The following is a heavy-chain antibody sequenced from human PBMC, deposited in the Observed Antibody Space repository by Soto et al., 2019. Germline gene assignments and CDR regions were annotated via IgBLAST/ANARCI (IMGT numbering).Heavy chain of an antibody. CDR2: ISAYNGNT. Sequence: ASVKVSCKASGYTFTSYGISWVRQAPGQGLEWMGWISAYNGNTNYAQKLQGRVTMATDTSTSTAYMELRSLRSDDTAVYYCARVITGYSSSFYGMDVWGQGTTVTVS. D-gene: IGHD6-13*01. CDR3: ARVITGYSSSFYGMDV. CDR1: GYTFTSYG. V-gene: IGHV1-18*04. J-gene: IGHJ6*02.